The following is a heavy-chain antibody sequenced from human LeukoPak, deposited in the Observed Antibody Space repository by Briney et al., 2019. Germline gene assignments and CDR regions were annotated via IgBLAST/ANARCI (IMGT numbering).Heavy chain of an antibody. CDR2: FDPEDGET. V-gene: IGHV1-24*01. CDR1: GYTLTELS. Sequence: GASVTVSCKVSGYTLTELSMHWVRQAPGKGLEWMGGFDPEDGETIYAQKFQGRVTMTEDTSTDTAYMELSSLRSEDTAVYYCATRGYYYDSRGAFDIWGQGTMVTVSS. J-gene: IGHJ3*02. CDR3: ATRGYYYDSRGAFDI. D-gene: IGHD3-22*01.